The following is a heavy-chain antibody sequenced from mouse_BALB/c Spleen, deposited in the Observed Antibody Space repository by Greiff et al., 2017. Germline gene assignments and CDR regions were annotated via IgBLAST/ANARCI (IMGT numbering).Heavy chain of an antibody. V-gene: IGHV1S81*02. CDR2: INPSNGRT. CDR3: ARSAVVDY. D-gene: IGHD1-1*01. CDR1: GYTFTSYW. J-gene: IGHJ2*01. Sequence: QVQLKQSGAELVKPGASVKLSCKASGYTFTSYWMHWVKQRPGQGLEWIGEINPSNGRTNYNEKFKSKATLTVDKSSSTAYMQLSSLTSEDSAVYYCARSAVVDYWGQGTTLTVSS.